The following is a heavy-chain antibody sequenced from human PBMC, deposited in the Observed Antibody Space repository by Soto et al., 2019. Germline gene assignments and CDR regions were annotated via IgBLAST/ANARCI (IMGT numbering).Heavy chain of an antibody. CDR2: INYSGST. CDR1: GGSISSGGDY. CDR3: AKSSYSSRPFDY. J-gene: IGHJ4*02. V-gene: IGHV4-61*08. D-gene: IGHD6-13*01. Sequence: SETLSLTCTVSGGSISSGGDYWSWIRQSSGKGLEWIGYINYSGSTNYNPSLRSRVAMSLDTSKNRISLNLSSVTAADTAVYYCAKSSYSSRPFDYWGQGILVTVSS.